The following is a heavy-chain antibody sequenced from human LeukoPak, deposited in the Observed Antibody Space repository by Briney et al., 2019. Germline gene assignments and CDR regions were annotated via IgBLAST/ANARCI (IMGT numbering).Heavy chain of an antibody. Sequence: GGSLRPSCAASEFTFSSYAMIWVRQAPGKGLEWVSGISGSGENTYYADSVKGRFTISRDHSKNTLYLQMDSLRAEDTAVYYCARENGYKVFDYWGQGTLVTVSS. V-gene: IGHV3-23*01. J-gene: IGHJ4*02. D-gene: IGHD5-24*01. CDR1: EFTFSSYA. CDR2: ISGSGENT. CDR3: ARENGYKVFDY.